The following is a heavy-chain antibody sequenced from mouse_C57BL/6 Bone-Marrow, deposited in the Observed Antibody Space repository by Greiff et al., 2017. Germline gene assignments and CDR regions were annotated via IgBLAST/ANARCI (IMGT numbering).Heavy chain of an antibody. CDR3: ARDGEGY. CDR2: ISYDGSN. Sequence: ESGPGLVKPSQSLSLTCSVTGYSITSGYYWNWIRQFPGNKLEWMGYISYDGSNNYNPSLKNRISITRDTSKNQFFLKLNSLTTEDTATYCCARDGEGYWGQGTTLTVSS. CDR1: GYSITSGYY. V-gene: IGHV3-6*01. J-gene: IGHJ2*01.